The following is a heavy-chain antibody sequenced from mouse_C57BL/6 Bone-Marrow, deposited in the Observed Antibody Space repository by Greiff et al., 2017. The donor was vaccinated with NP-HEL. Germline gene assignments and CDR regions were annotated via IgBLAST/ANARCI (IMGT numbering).Heavy chain of an antibody. CDR1: GYTFTSYW. V-gene: IGHV1-50*01. J-gene: IGHJ1*03. CDR2: IDPSASYT. CDR3: AREGNHYYGSSYRWYFDV. Sequence: VQLQQPGAELVKPGASVKLSCKASGYTFTSYWMQWVKQRPGQGLEWIGEIDPSASYTNYNQKFKGKATLTVDTSSSTAYMQLSSLTSEDSAVYYCAREGNHYYGSSYRWYFDVWGTGTTVTVSS. D-gene: IGHD1-1*01.